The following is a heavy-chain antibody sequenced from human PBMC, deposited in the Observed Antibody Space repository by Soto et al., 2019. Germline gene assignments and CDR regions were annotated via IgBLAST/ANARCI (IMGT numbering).Heavy chain of an antibody. CDR2: IYYSGST. V-gene: IGHV4-30-4*01. CDR1: VGSISSGDYY. J-gene: IGHJ6*02. D-gene: IGHD5-12*01. Sequence: SLSLTCTVSVGSISSGDYYWSWIRQPPGKGLEWIGYIYYSGSTYYNPSLKSRVTISVDTSKNQFSLKLSSVTAADTAVYYCARDKPDIVTYGMDVWGQGTTVTVYS. CDR3: ARDKPDIVTYGMDV.